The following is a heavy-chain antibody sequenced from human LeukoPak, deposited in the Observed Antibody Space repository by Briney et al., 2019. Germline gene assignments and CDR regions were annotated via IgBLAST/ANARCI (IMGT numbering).Heavy chain of an antibody. D-gene: IGHD4-17*01. CDR1: NYTFSDYD. CDR2: VSKYSGNA. CDR3: AREDDRSFGAYDC. J-gene: IGHJ4*02. V-gene: IGHV1-18*01. Sequence: ASVNVSCKASNYTFSDYDITWVRQAPGQGLDWMGWVSKYSGNADYAPKFQGRVSMTTDTSTRTAYMELRSLRPDDTAVYFCAREDDRSFGAYDCWGQGTLVTVSS.